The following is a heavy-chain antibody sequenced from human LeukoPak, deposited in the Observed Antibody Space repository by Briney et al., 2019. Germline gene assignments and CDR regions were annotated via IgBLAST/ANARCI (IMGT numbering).Heavy chain of an antibody. CDR1: GFTFSTYD. V-gene: IGHV3-30*02. CDR2: IRYDGSNK. CDR3: AKDRQQLTLYYYYMDV. J-gene: IGHJ6*03. Sequence: GGSLRLSCAASGFTFSTYDMHWVRQAPGKGLEWVAFIRYDGSNKYYADSVKGRFTISRDNSKNTLYLQMNSLRAEDTAVYYCAKDRQQLTLYYYYMDVWGKGTTVTISS. D-gene: IGHD6-13*01.